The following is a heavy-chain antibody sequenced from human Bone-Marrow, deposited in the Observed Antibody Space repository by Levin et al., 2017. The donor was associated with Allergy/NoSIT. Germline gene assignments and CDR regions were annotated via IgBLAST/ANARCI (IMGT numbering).Heavy chain of an antibody. J-gene: IGHJ3*02. V-gene: IGHV5-51*01. D-gene: IGHD1-14*01. Sequence: GESLKISCEGSGYSFPNFWIGRVRQMPGQGLEWMGIIYPDDSDTRYSPSFQDQITISVDKSISTTYLQLQSLQASDTAMYFCARFHTAYKRDYALHIWGQGTMVTVSS. CDR1: GYSFPNFW. CDR3: ARFHTAYKRDYALHI. CDR2: IYPDDSDT.